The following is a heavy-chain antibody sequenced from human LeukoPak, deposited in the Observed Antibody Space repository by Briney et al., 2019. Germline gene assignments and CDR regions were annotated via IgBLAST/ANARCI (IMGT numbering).Heavy chain of an antibody. CDR2: IYPGDSDT. D-gene: IGHD3-16*01. V-gene: IGHV5-51*01. Sequence: GESLKISCEGSGYNFTIYWIGWVRQSPGKGLEWMGIIYPGDSDTRYSPSFQGQVTISADKSISTAYLQWSSLKASDTAMYYCAIFDFLFGEIDNWFDPWGQGTQVTVSS. CDR3: AIFDFLFGEIDNWFDP. J-gene: IGHJ5*02. CDR1: GYNFTIYW.